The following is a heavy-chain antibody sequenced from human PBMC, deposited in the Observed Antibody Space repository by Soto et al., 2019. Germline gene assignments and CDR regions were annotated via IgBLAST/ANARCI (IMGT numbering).Heavy chain of an antibody. V-gene: IGHV1-46*01. CDR2: INPSGGST. J-gene: IGHJ6*02. Sequence: ASVKVSCKASGYTFTSYYMHWVRQAPGQGXEWMGIINPSGGSTSYAQKFQGRVTMTRDTSTSTVYMELSSLRSEDTAVYYCAGDRVTTYYYDSSGLGNGMDVWGQGTTVTVSS. CDR3: AGDRVTTYYYDSSGLGNGMDV. CDR1: GYTFTSYY. D-gene: IGHD3-22*01.